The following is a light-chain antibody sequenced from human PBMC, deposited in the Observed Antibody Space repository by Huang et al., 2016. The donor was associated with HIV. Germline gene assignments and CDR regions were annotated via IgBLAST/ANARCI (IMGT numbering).Light chain of an antibody. CDR3: QQYETWTT. CDR2: DAS. Sequence: DIQLTQSPSSLSASVGDRVTITCQASQDISNYLNWYPKKPGKAPKVLIYDASNLEAGVPVRFSGSGSGTNFTFAINTLQPEDIATYFCQQYETWTTFGPGTKVDFK. J-gene: IGKJ3*01. CDR1: QDISNY. V-gene: IGKV1-33*01.